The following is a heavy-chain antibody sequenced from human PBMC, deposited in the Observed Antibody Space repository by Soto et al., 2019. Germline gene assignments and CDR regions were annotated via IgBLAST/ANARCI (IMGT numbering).Heavy chain of an antibody. V-gene: IGHV3-30*18. Sequence: QVHMVGSGGGVVQPGRSLRLSCAASGFSFSSYGMHWVRQTPDKGLEWVAAISSGASEKYYSDSVRGRFTISRDNSKNNLFLEMNSLSDEDTAMYYCAKNPERGKWYLDDWGRGTQVTVSS. CDR2: ISSGASEK. J-gene: IGHJ2*01. CDR3: AKNPERGKWYLDD. D-gene: IGHD1-26*01. CDR1: GFSFSSYG.